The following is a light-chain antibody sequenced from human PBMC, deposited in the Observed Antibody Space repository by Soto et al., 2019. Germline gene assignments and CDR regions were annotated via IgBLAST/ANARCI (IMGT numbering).Light chain of an antibody. CDR3: QQRSNWPSIT. V-gene: IGKV3-11*01. Sequence: EIVLTQSPATLSLSPGERATLSCRASQSVSSYLAWYQQKPGQAPSLLIYDASNRATGIPARFSGSGSGTDLTLTISSLEPEDFAVYGCQQRSNWPSITFGQGTRLEIK. J-gene: IGKJ5*01. CDR1: QSVSSY. CDR2: DAS.